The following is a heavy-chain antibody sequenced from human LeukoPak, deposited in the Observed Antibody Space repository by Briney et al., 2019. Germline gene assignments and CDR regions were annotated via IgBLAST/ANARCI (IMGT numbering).Heavy chain of an antibody. V-gene: IGHV3-33*01. CDR3: ARELYGDYSNWFDP. J-gene: IGHJ5*02. Sequence: GRSLRLSCAASGFTFSSYGMHWVRQAPGKGLEGLAVIWYDRSNKYYADSVKGRFPISRDNSKTTLCLQMNILRAEDTAVYYCARELYGDYSNWFDPWGQGTLVTVSS. CDR1: GFTFSSYG. CDR2: IWYDRSNK. D-gene: IGHD4-17*01.